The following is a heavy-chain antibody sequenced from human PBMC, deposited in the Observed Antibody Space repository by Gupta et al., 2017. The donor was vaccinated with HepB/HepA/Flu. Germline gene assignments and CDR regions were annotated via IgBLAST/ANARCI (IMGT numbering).Heavy chain of an antibody. J-gene: IGHJ5*02. CDR3: ARSRLPTTESCWLGP. D-gene: IGHD2-21*02. Sequence: QVHLVQSGPEVKPPGASVKISCKASQDTFTSHYIHWVRQAPGQGTEWLGVINLICDGTNYAQQCRSRVTLTMERSTSSFFVEFSSLRSEDTAGYYWARSRLPTTESCWLGPWGQGTLVTVSS. V-gene: IGHV1-46*01. CDR1: QDTFTSHY. CDR2: INLICDGT.